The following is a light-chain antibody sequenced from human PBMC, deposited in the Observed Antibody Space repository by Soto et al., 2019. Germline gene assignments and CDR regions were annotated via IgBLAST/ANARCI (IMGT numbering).Light chain of an antibody. V-gene: IGKV1-39*01. CDR1: QSITSF. CDR3: QQSYSSPPWT. J-gene: IGKJ1*01. Sequence: DIQMTQSPSSLSASVGDRVTISCRASQSITSFLNWYQQKPGTSPRLLIYRASKVTSGGPPRFSGSGSGREFTLTISSLRPEDIATYFCQQSYSSPPWTVGQGTKVEVK. CDR2: RAS.